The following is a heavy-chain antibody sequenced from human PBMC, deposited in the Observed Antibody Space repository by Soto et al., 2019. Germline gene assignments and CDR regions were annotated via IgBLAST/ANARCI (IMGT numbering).Heavy chain of an antibody. V-gene: IGHV3-48*02. CDR2: ITGSGTTI. D-gene: IGHD6-19*01. J-gene: IGHJ4*02. CDR1: GLTFTSYS. Sequence: EVQLVESGGDLVQPGGSLRLSCAASGLTFTSYSMNWVRQAPGKGLEWISYITGSGTTIYYADSVKGRFTISRDNAKSSLSLQMNSLRDESTAVYYCAAEYSGGSYGIDYGGQGTQVTVSS. CDR3: AAEYSGGSYGIDY.